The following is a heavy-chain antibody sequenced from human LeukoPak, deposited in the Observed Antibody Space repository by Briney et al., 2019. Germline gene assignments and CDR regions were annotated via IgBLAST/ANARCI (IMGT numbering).Heavy chain of an antibody. Sequence: PGGSLRLSCAASGFTFSSYSMNWVRQAPGKGLEWVSSISSSSSHIYYADSVKGRFTISRDNAKNSLYLQMNSLRAEDTAVYYCARGGGGWYVDAFDIWGQGTMVTVSS. CDR2: ISSSSSHI. CDR1: GFTFSSYS. J-gene: IGHJ3*02. CDR3: ARGGGGWYVDAFDI. V-gene: IGHV3-21*01. D-gene: IGHD6-19*01.